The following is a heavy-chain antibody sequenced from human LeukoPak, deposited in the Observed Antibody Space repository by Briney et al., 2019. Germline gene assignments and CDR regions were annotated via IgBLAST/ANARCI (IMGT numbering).Heavy chain of an antibody. Sequence: SETLSLTCTVSGGSISSFYWSWIRQPPGKGLEWIGYIHYSGSTNYNPSLKSRVTISVDTSKNQCSLKLSSVTAADTAVYYCARYSYGYDFDYWGQGTLVTASS. CDR2: IHYSGST. CDR3: ARYSYGYDFDY. CDR1: GGSISSFY. D-gene: IGHD5-18*01. J-gene: IGHJ4*02. V-gene: IGHV4-59*01.